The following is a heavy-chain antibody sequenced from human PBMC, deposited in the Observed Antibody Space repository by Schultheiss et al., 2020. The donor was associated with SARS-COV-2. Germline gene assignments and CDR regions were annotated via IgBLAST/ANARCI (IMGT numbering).Heavy chain of an antibody. CDR2: ISGSGGST. J-gene: IGHJ4*02. Sequence: GESLKISCAASGFTFSSYAMSWVRQAPGKGLEWVSAISGSGGSTYYADSVKGRFTISRDNSKNTLYLQMNSLRAEDTAVYYCAKPYYDILTGYDYWGQGTLVTVSS. V-gene: IGHV3-23*01. CDR3: AKPYYDILTGYDY. D-gene: IGHD3-9*01. CDR1: GFTFSSYA.